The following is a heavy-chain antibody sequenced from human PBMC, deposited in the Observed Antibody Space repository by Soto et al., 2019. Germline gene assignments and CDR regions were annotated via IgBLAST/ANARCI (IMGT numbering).Heavy chain of an antibody. D-gene: IGHD5-18*01. J-gene: IGHJ6*03. CDR1: GGSISSYY. Sequence: SETLSLTCTVSGGSISSYYWSWIRQPPGKGLEWIGYIYYSGSTNYNPSLQSRVTLSVDTSKNQFSLKLSSVTAADTAVYYCARANRGGYSYGHTYYYYCYMDVWGKGTTVTVSS. V-gene: IGHV4-59*01. CDR3: ARANRGGYSYGHTYYYYCYMDV. CDR2: IYYSGST.